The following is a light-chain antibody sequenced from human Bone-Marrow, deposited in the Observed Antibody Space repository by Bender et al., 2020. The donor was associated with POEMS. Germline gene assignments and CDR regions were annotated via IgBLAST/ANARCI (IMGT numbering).Light chain of an antibody. CDR2: EVT. J-gene: IGLJ3*02. V-gene: IGLV2-14*02. CDR3: SSYTSRNTLAWV. CDR1: NSDVGSHNF. Sequence: QSALTQPASVSGSPGQSITISCTGTNSDVGSHNFVSWYQQHPGKAPKLMIYEVTNRPSGISNRFSGSKSGNTASLTISGLQAEDEADYYCSSYTSRNTLAWVFGGGTKLTV.